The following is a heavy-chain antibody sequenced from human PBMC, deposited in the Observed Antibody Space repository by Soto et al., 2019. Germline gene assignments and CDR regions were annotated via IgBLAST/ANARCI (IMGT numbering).Heavy chain of an antibody. Sequence: ASVKVSCKASGYTFTSYGISWVRQAPGQGLEWMGWISAYNGNTNYAQKLQGRVTMTTDTSTSTAYMELRSLRSDDTAVYYCARDLYYYDSSGYYYGMDFWGQGTTVTVSS. D-gene: IGHD3-22*01. CDR2: ISAYNGNT. V-gene: IGHV1-18*01. CDR3: ARDLYYYDSSGYYYGMDF. J-gene: IGHJ6*02. CDR1: GYTFTSYG.